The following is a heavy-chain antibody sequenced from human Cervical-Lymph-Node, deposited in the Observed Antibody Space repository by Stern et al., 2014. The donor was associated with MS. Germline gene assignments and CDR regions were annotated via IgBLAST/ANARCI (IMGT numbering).Heavy chain of an antibody. V-gene: IGHV3-7*01. Sequence: EVQLVESGGGLVQPGGSLRLSCAASGLTLSNYYMTWVRPAPGQGLEWVANIKQDASERFYLGSVKGRFSISRDNAKNSLYLQMNSLRAEDTAVYYCARGSGWLVDNWGQGTLVTVSS. D-gene: IGHD6-13*01. J-gene: IGHJ4*02. CDR1: GLTLSNYY. CDR3: ARGSGWLVDN. CDR2: IKQDASER.